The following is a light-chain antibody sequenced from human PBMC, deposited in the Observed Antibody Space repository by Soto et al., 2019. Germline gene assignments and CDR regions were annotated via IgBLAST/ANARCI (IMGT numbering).Light chain of an antibody. CDR1: QSISTY. CDR3: QQSYYTPLLT. CDR2: VAS. J-gene: IGKJ4*01. V-gene: IGKV1-39*01. Sequence: DVQMTQSPSSLSASVGDRVTITCRASQSISTYLNWYQQKPGEAPKLLIFVASNLRSGVPSRFSGSGSGTDFTLTISSLQPEDFATYYCQQSYYTPLLTFGGGTKVEL.